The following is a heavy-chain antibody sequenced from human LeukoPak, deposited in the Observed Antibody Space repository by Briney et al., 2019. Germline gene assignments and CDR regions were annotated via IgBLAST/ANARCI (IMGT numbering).Heavy chain of an antibody. J-gene: IGHJ4*02. V-gene: IGHV3-30*02. Sequence: GGSLRLSCAASGFTFSSYGMHWVRQAPGKGLEWVAFIRYDGSNKYYADSVKGRFTIPRDNSKNTLYLHMNSLRAEDTAVYYCAKDGEEMATITGQIDYWGQGTLVTVSS. CDR3: AKDGEEMATITGQIDY. CDR2: IRYDGSNK. CDR1: GFTFSSYG. D-gene: IGHD5-24*01.